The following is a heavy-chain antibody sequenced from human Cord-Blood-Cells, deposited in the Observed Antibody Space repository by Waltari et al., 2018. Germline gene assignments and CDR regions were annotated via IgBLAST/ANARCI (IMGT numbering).Heavy chain of an antibody. D-gene: IGHD6-6*01. CDR1: GYSISSGYY. CDR3: ARVDSGSSLVY. CDR2: IYHSGST. Sequence: QVQLQESGPGLVKPSETLSLTCAVSGYSISSGYYWGWIRQPPGKGLEWIGSIYHSGSTYYNPSLKSRVTISVDTSKNQFSLKLSSVTAADTAVYYCARVDSGSSLVYWGQGTLVTVSS. J-gene: IGHJ4*02. V-gene: IGHV4-38-2*01.